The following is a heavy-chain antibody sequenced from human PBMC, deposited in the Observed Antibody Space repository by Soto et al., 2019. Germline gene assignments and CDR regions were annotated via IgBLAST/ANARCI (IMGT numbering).Heavy chain of an antibody. Sequence: QVQLVQSGAEVKKPGSSVKVSCKASGGTLSNDIITWMRQAPGQGLEWMGRIIPLLDIANYAQKFQGRVTITADKSTSTAYMELNSLRSEDTAVYYCVRDSPIGSTYSGYDGIDYWGQGTLVTVSS. J-gene: IGHJ4*02. D-gene: IGHD5-12*01. V-gene: IGHV1-69*08. CDR3: VRDSPIGSTYSGYDGIDY. CDR1: GGTLSNDI. CDR2: IIPLLDIA.